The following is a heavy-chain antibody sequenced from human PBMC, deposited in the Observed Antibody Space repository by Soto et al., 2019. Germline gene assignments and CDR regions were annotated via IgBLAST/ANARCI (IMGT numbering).Heavy chain of an antibody. Sequence: QVQLQESGPGLVKPSGTLSLTCAVSGGSISGSDWWNWVRQPPGKGLEWIGEVYRSESTDYNPALKSQGTISVDKSKGQISLKLNSVTAADTAVDYCSRGNYGDRRQHWGQGTPVTVSS. J-gene: IGHJ1*01. CDR2: VYRSEST. V-gene: IGHV4-4*02. CDR1: GGSISGSDW. CDR3: SRGNYGDRRQH. D-gene: IGHD4-17*01.